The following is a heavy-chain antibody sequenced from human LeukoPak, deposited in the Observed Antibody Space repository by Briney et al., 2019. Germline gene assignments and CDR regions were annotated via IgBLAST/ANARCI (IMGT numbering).Heavy chain of an antibody. CDR1: GFTFSSSY. J-gene: IGHJ5*02. V-gene: IGHV3-53*01. CDR3: ARSYTHYDFWSGYTYQNYFDP. D-gene: IGHD3-3*01. CDR2: IYAGDST. Sequence: GGSLRLSCAASGFTFSSSYISWVRQAPGKGLEWVSVIYAGDSTYYADSVKGRFIISRDNSKNTVYLQMDSLRAEDTAVYYCARSYTHYDFWSGYTYQNYFDPWGQGTLVTVSS.